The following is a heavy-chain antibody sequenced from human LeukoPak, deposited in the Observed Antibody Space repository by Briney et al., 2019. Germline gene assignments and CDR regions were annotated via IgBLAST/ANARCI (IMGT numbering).Heavy chain of an antibody. Sequence: ASVKVSCKASGDTFTSYDINRVRQATGQGLEWMGWMNPNSGNTGYAQKFQGRVTMTRNTSISTAYMELSSLRSEDTAVYYCAGGPISLWFGDYYFDYWGQGTLVTVSS. CDR2: MNPNSGNT. J-gene: IGHJ4*02. V-gene: IGHV1-8*01. CDR3: AGGPISLWFGDYYFDY. D-gene: IGHD3-10*01. CDR1: GDTFTSYD.